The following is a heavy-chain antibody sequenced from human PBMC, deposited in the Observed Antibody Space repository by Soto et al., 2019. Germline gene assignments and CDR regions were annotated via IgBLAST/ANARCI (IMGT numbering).Heavy chain of an antibody. J-gene: IGHJ4*02. CDR2: VNTDGSST. CDR1: GFTFSSYW. D-gene: IGHD1-26*01. Sequence: GGSLRLSCVVSGFTFSSYWMHWVRQAPGKGLVWVSRVNTDGSSTTYADSVKGRFTISRDNAKNTVYLQMNSLRAEDTAVYYCVRDDVGVGIDYWGLGTLVTVSS. CDR3: VRDDVGVGIDY. V-gene: IGHV3-74*03.